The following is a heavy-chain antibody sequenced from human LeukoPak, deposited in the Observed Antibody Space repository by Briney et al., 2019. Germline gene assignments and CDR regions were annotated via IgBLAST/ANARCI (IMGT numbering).Heavy chain of an antibody. Sequence: PSETLSLTCTVSGGSISSYYWSWIRQPPGKGLEWIGYIYYSGSTNYNPSLKSRVTISVDTSKNQFSLKLSPVTAADTAVYYCARDVMGDYWFDPWGQGTLVTVSS. J-gene: IGHJ5*02. CDR3: ARDVMGDYWFDP. D-gene: IGHD2-21*02. CDR1: GGSISSYY. CDR2: IYYSGST. V-gene: IGHV4-59*01.